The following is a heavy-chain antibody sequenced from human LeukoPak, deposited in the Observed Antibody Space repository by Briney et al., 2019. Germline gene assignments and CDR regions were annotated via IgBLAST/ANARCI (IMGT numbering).Heavy chain of an antibody. CDR1: GFTFSSYS. Sequence: GGYLRRYCAASGFTFSSYSMNWVRQAPGKGLEWVSYTSSSSSTIYYADSVKGRFTISRDNAKNSLYLQMNSLGAEDTAVYYCGRTSGSYREAFDIWGQGTMVTVSS. D-gene: IGHD1-26*01. CDR3: GRTSGSYREAFDI. V-gene: IGHV3-48*01. J-gene: IGHJ3*02. CDR2: TSSSSSTI.